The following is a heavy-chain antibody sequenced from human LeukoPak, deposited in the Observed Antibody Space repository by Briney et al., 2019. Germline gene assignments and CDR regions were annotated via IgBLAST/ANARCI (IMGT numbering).Heavy chain of an antibody. Sequence: GGSLRLSCAASGFTFSSYWMSWVRQAPGKGLEWVANIKHDGSEKYYVDSVKGRFTISRDNAKNSLYLQMNSLRAEDTAVYYCARDDCSSISCYHNWFDPWGQGTLVTVSS. CDR3: ARDDCSSISCYHNWFDP. D-gene: IGHD2-2*01. J-gene: IGHJ5*02. CDR1: GFTFSSYW. V-gene: IGHV3-7*01. CDR2: IKHDGSEK.